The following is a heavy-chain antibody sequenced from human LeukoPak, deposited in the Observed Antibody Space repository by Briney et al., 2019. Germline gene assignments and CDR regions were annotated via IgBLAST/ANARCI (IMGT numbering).Heavy chain of an antibody. Sequence: KPGGSLRLSCAASGFTFSSYSMNWVRQAPGKGLEWVSSISSSSSYIYYADSVKGRFTISRENAKNSLYLQMNSLRAEDTAEYYCAREFQYYDFWSGYYLFDPWGQGTLVTVSS. D-gene: IGHD3-3*01. CDR1: GFTFSSYS. V-gene: IGHV3-21*01. J-gene: IGHJ5*02. CDR3: AREFQYYDFWSGYYLFDP. CDR2: ISSSSSYI.